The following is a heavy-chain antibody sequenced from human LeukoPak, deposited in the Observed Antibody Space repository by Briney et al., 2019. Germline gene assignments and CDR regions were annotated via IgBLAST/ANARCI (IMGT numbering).Heavy chain of an antibody. D-gene: IGHD6-13*01. CDR2: IDTYRGKT. Sequence: ASVKVSCKASGYTYTTDGISWVRQAPGQGLEGMGWIDTYRGKTNSTQKFQGRVTMTSDTSTSTAYMELRSLRSDDTAAYYCARDRGIAEADSFDPWGQGTLVTVSS. CDR1: GYTYTTDG. CDR3: ARDRGIAEADSFDP. J-gene: IGHJ5*02. V-gene: IGHV1-18*01.